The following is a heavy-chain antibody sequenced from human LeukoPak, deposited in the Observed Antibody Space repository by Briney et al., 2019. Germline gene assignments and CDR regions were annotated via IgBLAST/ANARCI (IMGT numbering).Heavy chain of an antibody. Sequence: GGSLRLSCAASGFTFSSYSMNWVRQAPGKGLEWVSSTSSSSSYIYYADSVKGRFTISRDNAKNSLYLQMNSLRAEDTAVYYCARERQQLVFDDWFDPWGQGTLVTVSS. CDR2: TSSSSSYI. V-gene: IGHV3-21*01. CDR3: ARERQQLVFDDWFDP. CDR1: GFTFSSYS. J-gene: IGHJ5*02. D-gene: IGHD6-13*01.